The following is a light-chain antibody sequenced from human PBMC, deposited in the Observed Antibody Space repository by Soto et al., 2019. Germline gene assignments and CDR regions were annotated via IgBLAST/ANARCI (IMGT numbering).Light chain of an antibody. CDR2: GDP. V-gene: IGLV1-40*01. Sequence: QSVLSQPSSVYGAPGHWFTISCTRRNSNIGADYGVRWYRLRLASAPKLLLTGDPSRPSGVPDRFPRSKSGASASLAITDLHAEDEADYYCQVYDSRLSVSVFGTGTKVTVL. CDR1: NSNIGADYG. CDR3: QVYDSRLSVSV. J-gene: IGLJ1*01.